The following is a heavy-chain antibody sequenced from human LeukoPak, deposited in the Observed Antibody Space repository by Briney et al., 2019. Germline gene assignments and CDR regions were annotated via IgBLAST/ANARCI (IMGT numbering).Heavy chain of an antibody. CDR3: AKATFSSGYYYYH. CDR1: GFTLSSYD. J-gene: IGHJ4*02. V-gene: IGHV3-23*01. D-gene: IGHD3-22*01. Sequence: GGSLRLSCAASGFTLSSYDMSWVRQAPGKGLDWVSAISGGGGSTYYADSVKGRFTISRDNSMNTLYLQMNSMRAEDTAVYCCAKATFSSGYYYYHWGQGTLVTVSS. CDR2: ISGGGGST.